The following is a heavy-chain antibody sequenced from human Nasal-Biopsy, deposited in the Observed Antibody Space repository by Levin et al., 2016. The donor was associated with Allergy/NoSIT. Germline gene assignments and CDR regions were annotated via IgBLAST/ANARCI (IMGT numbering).Heavy chain of an antibody. CDR1: GFAIASYA. V-gene: IGHV3-23*05. Sequence: GGSLRLSCAASGFAIASYAMSWVRQAPGRGPEWIASINNRGNAYYADSVKGRFTVSRDTSKNTLSLEMNSLRVEDTATYYCAKDHRSFGWPTFEYWGQGTLISVSS. D-gene: IGHD3-3*01. CDR3: AKDHRSFGWPTFEY. J-gene: IGHJ4*02. CDR2: INNRGNA.